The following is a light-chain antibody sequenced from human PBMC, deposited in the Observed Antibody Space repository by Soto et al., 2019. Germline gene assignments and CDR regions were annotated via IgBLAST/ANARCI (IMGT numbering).Light chain of an antibody. J-gene: IGKJ4*01. V-gene: IGKV3-11*01. CDR1: QSVSSY. CDR3: QQRSNSAPGVN. CDR2: DAS. Sequence: EIVLTQSPATLSLSPGERATLSCRASQSVSSYLAWYQQKPGQAPRLLIYDASNRATGIPARFSGSGSGTDFTLTISSLEPEDFAVYYCQQRSNSAPGVNFGGGTKVEIK.